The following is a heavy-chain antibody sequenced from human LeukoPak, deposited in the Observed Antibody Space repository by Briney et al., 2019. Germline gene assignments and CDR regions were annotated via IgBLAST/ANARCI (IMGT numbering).Heavy chain of an antibody. D-gene: IGHD6-13*01. J-gene: IGHJ6*02. Sequence: RGSLRLSCAASGFTFSSYGMHSVRQAPGKGLEWVAFIRYDGGNKYYPDSVKGRFTISRDNSKNTLYMQMNSLRAADTAMYYCAKSKQQLVDYYYYGMDVWGQGTTVTVSS. CDR3: AKSKQQLVDYYYYGMDV. V-gene: IGHV3-30*02. CDR2: IRYDGGNK. CDR1: GFTFSSYG.